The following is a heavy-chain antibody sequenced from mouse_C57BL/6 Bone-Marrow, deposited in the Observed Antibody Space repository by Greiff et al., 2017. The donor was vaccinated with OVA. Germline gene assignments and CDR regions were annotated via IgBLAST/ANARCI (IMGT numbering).Heavy chain of an antibody. CDR1: GFTFSDAW. CDR2: IRNKANNHAT. CDR3: TFLLPLYWYFDV. V-gene: IGHV6-6*01. J-gene: IGHJ1*03. D-gene: IGHD2-1*01. Sequence: EVQVVESGGGLVQPGGSMKLSCAASGFTFSDAWMDWVRQSPEKGLEWVAEIRNKANNHATYYAESVKGRFTISRDDSKSSVYLQMNSLRAEDTGMYYCTFLLPLYWYFDVWGTGTTVTVSS.